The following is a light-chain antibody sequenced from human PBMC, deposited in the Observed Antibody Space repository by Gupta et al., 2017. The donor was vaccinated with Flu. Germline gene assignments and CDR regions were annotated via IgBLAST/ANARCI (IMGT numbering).Light chain of an antibody. CDR2: DVS. Sequence: SALTQPRSVSGSPGQSVTISCTGTSSDVGGYNYVSWYQQHPDKAPKLMIYDVSKRPSGVPDRFSGSKSGNTASLTISGLQAEDEADYYCCSYAGSHLYVFATGTKVTVL. J-gene: IGLJ1*01. V-gene: IGLV2-11*01. CDR3: CSYAGSHLYV. CDR1: SSDVGGYNY.